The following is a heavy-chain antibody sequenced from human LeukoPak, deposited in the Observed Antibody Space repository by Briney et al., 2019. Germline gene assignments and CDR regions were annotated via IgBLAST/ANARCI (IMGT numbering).Heavy chain of an antibody. D-gene: IGHD3-22*01. V-gene: IGHV1-2*02. CDR2: INPNSGGT. CDR1: GYTFTGYC. Sequence: ASVKVSCKASGYTFTGYCMHWVRQAPGQGLEWMGWINPNSGGTNYAQKFQGRVTMTRDTSISTAYMELSRLTSDDTAVYYCARARDSYYDSSGYTRGGNWFDPWGQGTLVTVSS. J-gene: IGHJ5*02. CDR3: ARARDSYYDSSGYTRGGNWFDP.